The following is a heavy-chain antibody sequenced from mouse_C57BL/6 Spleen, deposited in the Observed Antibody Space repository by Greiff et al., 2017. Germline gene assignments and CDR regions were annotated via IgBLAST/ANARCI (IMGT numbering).Heavy chain of an antibody. CDR2: INPNNGGT. CDR3: ARSGYDYDGFAY. V-gene: IGHV1-26*01. CDR1: GYTFTDYY. J-gene: IGHJ3*01. Sequence: VQLQQSGPELVKPGASVKISCKASGYTFTDYYMNWVKQSHGKSLEWIGDINPNNGGTSYNQKFKGKATLTVDKSSSTAYMELRSLTSEASAVYYCARSGYDYDGFAYWGQGTLVTVSA. D-gene: IGHD2-4*01.